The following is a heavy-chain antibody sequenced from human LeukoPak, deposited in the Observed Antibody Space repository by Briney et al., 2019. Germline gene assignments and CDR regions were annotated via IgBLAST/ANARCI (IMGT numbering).Heavy chain of an antibody. D-gene: IGHD3-22*01. CDR1: GFTFRSYA. V-gene: IGHV3-30-3*01. CDR2: ISYDGNNK. CDR3: ARDSGDYYDSSGYYLI. Sequence: SGGSLRLSCAASGFTFRSYAMHWVRQAPGKGLKWVAVISYDGNNKYYADSVKGRFTISRDNSKNTLYMQMNSLRAEDTAVYYCARDSGDYYDSSGYYLIWGQGTLVTVSS. J-gene: IGHJ4*02.